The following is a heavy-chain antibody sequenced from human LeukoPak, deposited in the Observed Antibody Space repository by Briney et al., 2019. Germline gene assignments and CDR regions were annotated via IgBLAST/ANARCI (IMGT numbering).Heavy chain of an antibody. CDR1: GFTFSSYA. Sequence: GSLRLSCAASGFTFSSYAMSWVRQAPGKGLEWVSAISGSGGSTYYADSVKGRFTISRDNSKNTLYLQMNSLRAEDTAVYYCAKAPMVRGVIWYFDYWGQGTLVTVSS. CDR2: ISGSGGST. J-gene: IGHJ4*02. D-gene: IGHD3-10*01. V-gene: IGHV3-23*01. CDR3: AKAPMVRGVIWYFDY.